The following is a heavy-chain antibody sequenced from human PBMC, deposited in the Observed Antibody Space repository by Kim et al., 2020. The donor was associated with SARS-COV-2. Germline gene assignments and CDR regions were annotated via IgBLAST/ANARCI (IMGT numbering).Heavy chain of an antibody. J-gene: IGHJ4*02. CDR1: GYTFTSYG. Sequence: ASVKVSCKASGYTFTSYGISWVRQAPGQGLEWMGWISAYNGNTNYAQKPQGRVTMTTDTSTSTAYMELRSLRSDDTAVYYCARDRRYYDSSGYLPRADYWGQGTLVTVSS. V-gene: IGHV1-18*01. CDR3: ARDRRYYDSSGYLPRADY. CDR2: ISAYNGNT. D-gene: IGHD3-22*01.